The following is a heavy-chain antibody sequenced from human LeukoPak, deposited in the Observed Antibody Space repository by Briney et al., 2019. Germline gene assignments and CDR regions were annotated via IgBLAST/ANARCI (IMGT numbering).Heavy chain of an antibody. CDR3: AGARHGDYRWDY. V-gene: IGHV5-51*01. J-gene: IGHJ4*02. D-gene: IGHD4-17*01. Sequence: GESLKISCKDSGYSFTKYWSGWVRQMPGKGLEWMGIIHSADSNTKYSPSFQGQVTISADKSISTAYLQWSGLRASDTAMYYCAGARHGDYRWDYWGQGTLVTVSS. CDR2: IHSADSNT. CDR1: GYSFTKYW.